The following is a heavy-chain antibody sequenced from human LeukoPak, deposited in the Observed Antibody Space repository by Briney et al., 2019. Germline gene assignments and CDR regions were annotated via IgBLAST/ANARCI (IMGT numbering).Heavy chain of an antibody. J-gene: IGHJ5*02. V-gene: IGHV1-24*01. CDR3: ATDQGYGLGGNWFDP. D-gene: IGHD5-12*01. CDR2: FDPEDGET. CDR1: GYTLTELS. Sequence: ASVKVSCKVSGYTLTELSMRWVRQAPGKGLEWMGGFDPEDGETIYAQKFQGRVTMTEDTSTDTAYMELSSLRSEDTAVYYCATDQGYGLGGNWFDPWGQGTLVTVSS.